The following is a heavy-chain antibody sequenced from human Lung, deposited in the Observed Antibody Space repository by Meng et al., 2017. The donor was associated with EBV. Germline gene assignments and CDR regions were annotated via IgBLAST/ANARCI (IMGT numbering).Heavy chain of an antibody. Sequence: VQVGQSGAGVKKPGASGRVSCKASGYTFTHHGISWTRQAPGQGLEWMGWISCYNGDTNYAQKFQGRVTMTTDTSTSTAYMDLRSLRSDDTAVYYCARDPSNTSGRYAYFDYWGQGTLVTVSS. D-gene: IGHD6-19*01. J-gene: IGHJ4*02. CDR2: ISCYNGDT. CDR3: ARDPSNTSGRYAYFDY. V-gene: IGHV1-18*01. CDR1: GYTFTHHG.